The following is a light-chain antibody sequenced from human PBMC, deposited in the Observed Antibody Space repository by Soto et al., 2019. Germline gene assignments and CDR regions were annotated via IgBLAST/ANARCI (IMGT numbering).Light chain of an antibody. Sequence: EIVMTQSPATLSVSPGERATVSCRASQSVSSNLAWYQQKPGQAPRLLIYGASTRATGIPARFSGSGSGTEFTRTIGSLQSEDFAGYYCQQYNNCPRTFGQGTKLEIK. CDR2: GAS. J-gene: IGKJ2*01. V-gene: IGKV3-15*01. CDR3: QQYNNCPRT. CDR1: QSVSSN.